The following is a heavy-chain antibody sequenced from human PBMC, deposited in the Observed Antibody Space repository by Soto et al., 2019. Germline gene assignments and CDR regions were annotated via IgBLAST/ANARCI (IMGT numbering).Heavy chain of an antibody. Sequence: SETLSLTCTASGGSISSGGYYWSWIRQHPGKGLEWIGYIYHSDTTYYNPSLKSRVTISVDTSKNQFSLKLTSVTAADTAVYYYEGVRGNELLGCLDPWGKGTLVTVSS. CDR1: GGSISSGGYY. CDR3: EGVRGNELLGCLDP. CDR2: IYHSDTT. J-gene: IGHJ5*02. V-gene: IGHV4-31*03. D-gene: IGHD2-15*01.